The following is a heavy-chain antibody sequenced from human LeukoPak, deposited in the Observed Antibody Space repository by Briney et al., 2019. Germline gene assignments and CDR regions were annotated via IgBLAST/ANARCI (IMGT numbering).Heavy chain of an antibody. CDR2: ISAYNGNT. CDR1: GGTFSSYA. V-gene: IGHV1-18*01. J-gene: IGHJ5*02. D-gene: IGHD2-21*02. CDR3: ARDKGSGGDIVVVTAIFDP. Sequence: GASVKVSCKASGGTFSSYAISWVRQAPGQGLEWMGWISAYNGNTNYAQKLQGRVTMTTDTSTSTAYMELRSLRSDDTAVYYCARDKGSGGDIVVVTAIFDPWGQGTLVTVSS.